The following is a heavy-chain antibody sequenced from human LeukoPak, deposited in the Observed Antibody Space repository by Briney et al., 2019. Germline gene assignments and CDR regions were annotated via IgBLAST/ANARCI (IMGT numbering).Heavy chain of an antibody. V-gene: IGHV5-51*01. Sequence: GGSLKISCKGSGYSFTSYWIGWVRQMPGKGLEWMGIIYPGDSDTRYSPSFQGQVTISADKSISTAYLQWSSLKASDTAMYYCARHPTSLRGYSYGPGDYWGQGTLVTVSS. D-gene: IGHD5-18*01. J-gene: IGHJ4*02. CDR3: ARHPTSLRGYSYGPGDY. CDR2: IYPGDSDT. CDR1: GYSFTSYW.